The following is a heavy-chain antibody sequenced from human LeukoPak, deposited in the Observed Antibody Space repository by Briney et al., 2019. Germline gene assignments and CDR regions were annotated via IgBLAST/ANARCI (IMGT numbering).Heavy chain of an antibody. Sequence: SETLSLTCAVYNGSFNSYYWSWIRQPPGKGLEWIGEVNHSGSTNYNPSLKNRVTISLDTSKNQFSLKLSSVTAADTAVYYCARGYCRGGSCYFFWYFDLWGRGTLVTV. CDR1: NGSFNSYY. D-gene: IGHD2-15*01. J-gene: IGHJ2*01. V-gene: IGHV4-34*01. CDR2: VNHSGST. CDR3: ARGYCRGGSCYFFWYFDL.